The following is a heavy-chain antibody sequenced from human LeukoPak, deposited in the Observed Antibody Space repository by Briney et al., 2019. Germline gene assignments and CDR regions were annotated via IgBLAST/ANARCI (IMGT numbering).Heavy chain of an antibody. Sequence: KTSETLSLTCTVSGGSIGTYYWSWIRQSPGKGLEWIGYIYYNGYTDYNPSLKSRVTISLHTSKNQFSLKLSSMTAADTAVYYCARDLDSSGYCDPWGQGTLVTVSS. CDR3: ARDLDSSGYCDP. V-gene: IGHV4-59*01. CDR2: IYYNGYT. CDR1: GGSIGTYY. J-gene: IGHJ5*02. D-gene: IGHD3-22*01.